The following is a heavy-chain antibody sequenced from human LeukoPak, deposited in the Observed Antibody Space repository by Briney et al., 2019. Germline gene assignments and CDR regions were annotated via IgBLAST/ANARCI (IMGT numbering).Heavy chain of an antibody. D-gene: IGHD3-3*01. J-gene: IGHJ6*02. V-gene: IGHV4-31*03. CDR1: GGSISSGGYY. Sequence: SETLSLTCTVSGGSISSGGYYWSWIRQHPGKGLEWIGYIYYSGSTYYNPSLKSRVTISVDTSKNQFSLKLSSVTAADTAVYYCARDSIFGVAYYYYGMDVWGQGTTVTVSS. CDR2: IYYSGST. CDR3: ARDSIFGVAYYYYGMDV.